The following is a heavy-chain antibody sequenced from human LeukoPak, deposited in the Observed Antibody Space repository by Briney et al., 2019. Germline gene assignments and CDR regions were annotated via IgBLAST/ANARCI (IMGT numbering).Heavy chain of an antibody. V-gene: IGHV4-59*08. Sequence: SETLSLTCTVSGGSISSYYWSWIRRPPGKGLEWIGYIYYSGSTNYNPSLKSRVTISVDTSKNQFSLKLSSVTAADTAVYYCARLGGSSWYTYYFDYWGQGTLVTVSS. CDR1: GGSISSYY. D-gene: IGHD6-13*01. CDR2: IYYSGST. J-gene: IGHJ4*02. CDR3: ARLGGSSWYTYYFDY.